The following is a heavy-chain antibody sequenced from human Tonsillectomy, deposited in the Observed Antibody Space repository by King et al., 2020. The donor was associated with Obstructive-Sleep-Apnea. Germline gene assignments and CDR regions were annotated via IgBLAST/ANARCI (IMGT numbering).Heavy chain of an antibody. D-gene: IGHD6-19*01. J-gene: IGHJ4*02. CDR1: VDSISRSSYY. CDR2: ITFSGRT. Sequence: QLQESGPGLVNPSETLSLTCTVSVDSISRSSYYWGWIRQPPGKGREWIGSITFSGRTYYNPSLKSRVTISVNTSKNQFSLRLSSVTAADTAVYYCARDLDSSGFHVGYWGQGTLVTVSS. V-gene: IGHV4-39*07. CDR3: ARDLDSSGFHVGY.